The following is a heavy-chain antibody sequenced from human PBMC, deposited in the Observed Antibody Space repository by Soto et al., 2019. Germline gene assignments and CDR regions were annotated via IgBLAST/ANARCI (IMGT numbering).Heavy chain of an antibody. J-gene: IGHJ4*02. CDR3: TTLPLDY. Sequence: GGSLRLSCAASGFTFSNVWMSWVRQAPGKGLEWVGRIKTKTDGGTADFAAPVKGRFSISRDDSKNTLYLQMNSLKTEDTAVYYCTTLPLDYWGQGALVTVSS. V-gene: IGHV3-15*01. CDR1: GFTFSNVW. CDR2: IKTKTDGGTA.